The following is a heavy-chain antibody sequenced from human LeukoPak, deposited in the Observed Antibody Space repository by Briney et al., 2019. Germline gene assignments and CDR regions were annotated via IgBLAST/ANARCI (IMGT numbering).Heavy chain of an antibody. J-gene: IGHJ4*02. CDR1: GGSISSGSYY. Sequence: SETLSLTCTVSGGSISSGSYYWSWIRQPAGKGLEWIGRTYTSGSTNYNPSLKSRVTISVDTSKNQFSLKLSSVTAADTAVYYCARGRDGYRKGYFDYWGQGTLVTVSS. D-gene: IGHD5-24*01. CDR2: TYTSGST. V-gene: IGHV4-61*02. CDR3: ARGRDGYRKGYFDY.